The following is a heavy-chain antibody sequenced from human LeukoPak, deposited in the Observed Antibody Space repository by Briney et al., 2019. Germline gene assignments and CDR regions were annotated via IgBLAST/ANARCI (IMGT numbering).Heavy chain of an antibody. CDR2: IYTSGST. J-gene: IGHJ4*02. D-gene: IGHD3-22*01. Sequence: SETLSLTCTVSGGSISSYYWSWIRQPAGKGLEWIGRIYTSGSTNYNPSLKSRVTISVDTSKNQFSLKLSSVTAADTAVYYCASLSDYYDSSVRYFDYWGQGTLVTVSS. CDR1: GGSISSYY. V-gene: IGHV4-4*07. CDR3: ASLSDYYDSSVRYFDY.